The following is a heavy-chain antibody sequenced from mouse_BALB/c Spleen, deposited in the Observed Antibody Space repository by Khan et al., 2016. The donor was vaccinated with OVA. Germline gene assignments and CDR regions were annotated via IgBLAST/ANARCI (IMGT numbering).Heavy chain of an antibody. CDR3: ARGGPGRTKDYFDY. V-gene: IGHV5-6-3*01. CDR2: INSNGGST. CDR1: GFTFSSYG. D-gene: IGHD3-3*01. Sequence: EVELVEAGGGLVQPGGSLKLSCAASGFTFSSYGMSWVRQTPDKRLELVATINSNGGSTYYPDSVKGRFTISRDNAKNTLYLQMSSRKSEDTAMYYCARGGPGRTKDYFDYWGQGTTLTVSS. J-gene: IGHJ2*01.